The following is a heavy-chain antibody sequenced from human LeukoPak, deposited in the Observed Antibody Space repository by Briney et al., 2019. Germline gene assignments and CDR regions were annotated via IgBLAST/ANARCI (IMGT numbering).Heavy chain of an antibody. CDR2: IYYSGST. V-gene: IGHV4-59*01. CDR3: ARVFEYYDFWSGYAHFYMDV. J-gene: IGHJ6*03. Sequence: SETLSLTCTVSGGSISSYYLSWIRQPPGKGLEWIGYIYYSGSTNYNPSLKSRVTISVDTSKNQFSLKLSSVTAADTAVYYCARVFEYYDFWSGYAHFYMDVWGKGTSVTVSS. D-gene: IGHD3-3*01. CDR1: GGSISSYY.